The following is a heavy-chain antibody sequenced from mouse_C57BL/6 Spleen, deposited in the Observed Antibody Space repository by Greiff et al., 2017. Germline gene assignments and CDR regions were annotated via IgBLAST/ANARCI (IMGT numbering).Heavy chain of an antibody. J-gene: IGHJ1*03. CDR3: ARSPDGYYGDWYFDV. D-gene: IGHD2-3*01. V-gene: IGHV1-53*01. CDR2: INPSNGGT. Sequence: QVQLQQPGTELVKPGDSVKLSCKASGYTFTSYWMHWVKQRPGQGLEWIGNINPSNGGTNYNEKFKSKATLTVDKSSSTAYMQLSSLTSEDSAVYYCARSPDGYYGDWYFDVWGTGTTVTVSS. CDR1: GYTFTSYW.